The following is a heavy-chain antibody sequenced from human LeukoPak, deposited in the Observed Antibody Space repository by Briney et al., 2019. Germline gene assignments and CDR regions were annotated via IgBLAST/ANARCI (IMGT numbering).Heavy chain of an antibody. J-gene: IGHJ4*02. CDR2: IYYSGST. D-gene: IGHD3-16*01. CDR1: SGSISSYY. V-gene: IGHV4-59*12. CDR3: AALGGDPDY. Sequence: SETLSLTCTVSSGSISSYYWSWIRQPPGKGLEWIGYIYYSGSTNYNPSLKSRVTMSVDTSKNQFSLKLSSVTAADTAVYYCAALGGDPDYWGQGTLVTVSS.